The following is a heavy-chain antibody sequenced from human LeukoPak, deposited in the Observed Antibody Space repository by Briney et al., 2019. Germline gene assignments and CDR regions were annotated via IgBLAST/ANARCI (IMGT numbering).Heavy chain of an antibody. V-gene: IGHV4-30-4*08. CDR3: ARGPKNSGSSFDP. D-gene: IGHD1-7*01. J-gene: IGHJ5*02. Sequence: SQTLSLTCSVSGGSISSGNYYWTRIRQPPEKGLEWIGYIYYSGSTYYNPSLKSRINISVDTSKNQFSLKLSSVTAADTAVYYCARGPKNSGSSFDPWGQGTLVTVSS. CDR2: IYYSGST. CDR1: GGSISSGNYY.